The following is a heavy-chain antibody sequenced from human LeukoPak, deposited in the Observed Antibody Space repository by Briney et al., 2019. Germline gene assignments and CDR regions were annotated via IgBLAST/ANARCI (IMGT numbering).Heavy chain of an antibody. D-gene: IGHD4-17*01. CDR1: GFTFSSYS. CDR3: AKSNTVTTLDY. V-gene: IGHV3-23*01. CDR2: ISGSGGST. J-gene: IGHJ4*02. Sequence: GGSLRLSCAASGFTFSSYSMNWVRQAPGKGLEWVSAISGSGGSTYYADSVKGRFTISRDNSKNTLYLQMNSLRAEDTAVYYCAKSNTVTTLDYWGQGTLVTVSS.